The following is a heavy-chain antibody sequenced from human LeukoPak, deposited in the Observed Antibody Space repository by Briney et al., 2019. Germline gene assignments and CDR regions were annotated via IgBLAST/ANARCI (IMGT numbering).Heavy chain of an antibody. D-gene: IGHD2-15*01. V-gene: IGHV4-31*03. CDR3: AREGVVAFDI. CDR1: GGSISSGGYY. CDR2: IYYSGST. J-gene: IGHJ3*02. Sequence: SQTLSLTCTVSGGSISSGGYYWSWIRQHPGKGLEWIGYIYYSGSTYYNPSLKSRVTISVDTSKNQFSLKLSSVTAADTAVYYCAREGVVAFDIWGRGTMVTVSS.